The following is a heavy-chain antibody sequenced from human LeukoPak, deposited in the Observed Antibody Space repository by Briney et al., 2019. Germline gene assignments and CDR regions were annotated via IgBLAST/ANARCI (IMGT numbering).Heavy chain of an antibody. CDR2: IYYTGST. CDR1: GGSITSYY. D-gene: IGHD4-17*01. V-gene: IGHV4-59*01. J-gene: IGHJ4*02. CDR3: ARLTVTTAIDY. Sequence: LETLSLTCTVSGGSITSYYWSWIRQPPGKGLEWIAYIYYTGSTNYNPSLESRVTISVDTSKNQFSLRLSSVTAADTAVYYCARLTVTTAIDYWGQGTLVTVSS.